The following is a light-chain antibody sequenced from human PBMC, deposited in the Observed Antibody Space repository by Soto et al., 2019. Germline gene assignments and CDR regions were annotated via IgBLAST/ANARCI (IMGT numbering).Light chain of an antibody. CDR1: QSVSSR. CDR2: GAS. Sequence: DIVLTQSPGTLSLSPGERAPLSCRASQSVSSRLSWYQQHPAQPPSPLITGASSRPTATPARFRGSGSGTDFPPPTSSLEPEDFPLYYCQHYVERSPIPFAQGTRLEI. V-gene: IGKV3-20*01. CDR3: QHYVERSPIP. J-gene: IGKJ5*01.